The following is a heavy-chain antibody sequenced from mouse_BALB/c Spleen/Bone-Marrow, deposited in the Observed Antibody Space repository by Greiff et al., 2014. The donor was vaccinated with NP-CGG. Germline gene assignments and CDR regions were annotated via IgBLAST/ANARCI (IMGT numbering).Heavy chain of an antibody. CDR3: ARSGERYGAMDY. Sequence: EVKLMESGGDLVKPGGSLKLSCAASGFTFGDFYMFWFRQTPEKRLEWVATISDGGTYTYYPDSVKGRFTISGDNAKNSLYLQMSSLKSEDTAMYYCARSGERYGAMDYWGQGTSVTVSS. V-gene: IGHV5-4*02. CDR1: GFTFGDFY. J-gene: IGHJ4*01. CDR2: ISDGGTYT. D-gene: IGHD1-1*02.